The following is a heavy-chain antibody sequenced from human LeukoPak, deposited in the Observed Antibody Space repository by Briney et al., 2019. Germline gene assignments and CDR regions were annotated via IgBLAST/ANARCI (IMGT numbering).Heavy chain of an antibody. CDR3: ARDKYSSGWRNSNWFDP. V-gene: IGHV3-33*01. CDR2: YDGSNK. Sequence: YDGSNKYYADSVKGRFTISRDNSKNTLYLQMNSLRAEDTAVYYCARDKYSSGWRNSNWFDPWGQGTLVTVSS. D-gene: IGHD6-19*01. J-gene: IGHJ5*02.